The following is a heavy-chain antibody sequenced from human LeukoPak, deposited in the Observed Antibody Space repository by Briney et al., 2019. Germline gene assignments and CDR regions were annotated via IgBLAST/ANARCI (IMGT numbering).Heavy chain of an antibody. J-gene: IGHJ4*02. V-gene: IGHV3-53*01. CDR2: IYSGGST. D-gene: IGHD3-10*01. CDR3: ARDPGVGLLWFGELSPFDY. CDR1: GFTVSSNY. Sequence: GGSLRLSCAASGFTVSSNYMSWVRQAPGKGLECVSVIYSGGSTYYADSVKGRFTISRDSSKNTLYLQMNSLRAEDTAVYYCARDPGVGLLWFGELSPFDYWGQGTLFTVSS.